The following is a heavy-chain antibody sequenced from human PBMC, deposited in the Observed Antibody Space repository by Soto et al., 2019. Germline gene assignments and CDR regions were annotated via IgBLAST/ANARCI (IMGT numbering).Heavy chain of an antibody. CDR3: TTGPFITIFGVVIISGVADV. J-gene: IGHJ6*04. D-gene: IGHD3-3*01. CDR2: IKSKTDGGTT. V-gene: IGHV3-15*01. CDR1: GFTFSNAW. Sequence: GGSLRLSCAASGFTFSNAWMSWVRQAPGKGLEWVGRIKSKTDGGTTDYAAPVKGRFTISRDDSKNTLYLQMNSLKTEDTAVYYCTTGPFITIFGVVIISGVADVWGKGTTVTVSS.